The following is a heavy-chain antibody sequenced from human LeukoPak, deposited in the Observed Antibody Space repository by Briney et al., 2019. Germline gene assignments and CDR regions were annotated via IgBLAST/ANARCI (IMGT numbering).Heavy chain of an antibody. CDR1: GFTFSTFG. V-gene: IGHV3-30*02. CDR2: IRYDGSIK. CDR3: AKDHIVVVPAYYMDV. Sequence: GGSLRLSCAASGFTFSTFGMHWVRQAPGKGLEWVAFIRYDGSIKYYGDSVKGRFTISRDNSKNTLYLQMNSLRAEDTAVYYCAKDHIVVVPAYYMDVWGKGTTVTVSS. J-gene: IGHJ6*03. D-gene: IGHD2-2*01.